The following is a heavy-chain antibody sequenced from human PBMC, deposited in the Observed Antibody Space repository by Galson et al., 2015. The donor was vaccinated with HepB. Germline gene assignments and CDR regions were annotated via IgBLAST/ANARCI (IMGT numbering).Heavy chain of an antibody. D-gene: IGHD6-13*01. CDR3: VKDRGSSSWWGGYFDY. V-gene: IGHV3-64D*06. CDR2: INRNGGRT. Sequence: SLRLSCAVSGFTFSSYAMHWVRQAPGKGLEYVSAINRNGGRTYYADSVKGRFTVSRDNSKNTVYLQMSSLRAEDTAVYYCVKDRGSSSWWGGYFDYWGLGTLVTVSS. CDR1: GFTFSSYA. J-gene: IGHJ4*02.